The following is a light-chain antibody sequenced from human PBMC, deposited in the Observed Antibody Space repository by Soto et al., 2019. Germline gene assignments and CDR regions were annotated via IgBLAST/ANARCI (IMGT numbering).Light chain of an antibody. J-gene: IGKJ2*01. Sequence: DIQMTQSPSTLSASVGDRVTITCRASQSIDTALAWYQQKPGKAPNLLIYRASNLESGVPSRFSGSGSGTEFTLAISSLQPDDFATYYCQQYGLFLTFGQGTKLEIE. CDR1: QSIDTA. V-gene: IGKV1-5*03. CDR3: QQYGLFLT. CDR2: RAS.